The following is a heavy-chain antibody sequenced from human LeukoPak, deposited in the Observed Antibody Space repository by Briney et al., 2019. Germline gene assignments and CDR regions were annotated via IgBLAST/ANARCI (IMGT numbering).Heavy chain of an antibody. Sequence: PGGSLRLSCAASGFTVSSNYMSWVRQAPGKGLEWASVIYSGGSTYYADSVKGRFTISRDNSKNTLYLQMNSLRAEDTAVYYCARDLYGGKGDYWGQGTLVTVSS. V-gene: IGHV3-66*02. D-gene: IGHD4-23*01. CDR2: IYSGGST. CDR1: GFTVSSNY. CDR3: ARDLYGGKGDY. J-gene: IGHJ4*02.